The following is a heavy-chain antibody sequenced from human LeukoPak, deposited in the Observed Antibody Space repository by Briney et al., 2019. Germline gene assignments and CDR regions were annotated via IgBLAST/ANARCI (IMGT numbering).Heavy chain of an antibody. V-gene: IGHV3-48*03. CDR1: GFTFSSYE. J-gene: IGHJ6*03. Sequence: GGSLRLSCAASGFTFSSYEMNWVRQAPGKGLEWVSYISSSGSTIYYADSVKGRFTISRDNAKNSLYLQMNSLRAEDTAVYYCARDAFYYYDSSGYPYDYYMDVWGKGTTVTVSS. CDR2: ISSSGSTI. D-gene: IGHD3-22*01. CDR3: ARDAFYYYDSSGYPYDYYMDV.